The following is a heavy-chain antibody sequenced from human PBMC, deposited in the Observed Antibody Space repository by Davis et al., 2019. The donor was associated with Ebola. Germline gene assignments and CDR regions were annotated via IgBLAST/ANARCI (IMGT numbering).Heavy chain of an antibody. Sequence: ASVKVSCKASGYSFTSYYIHWVRQATGQGLEWMGIINPSGGSTSYAQKFQGRVTMTRDKSTSTVYMEMSSLRFEDTAVYYCGRDGYTYGSGDYYYGMDAWGQGTTVTVSS. V-gene: IGHV1-46*01. CDR3: GRDGYTYGSGDYYYGMDA. CDR1: GYSFTSYY. D-gene: IGHD5-18*01. J-gene: IGHJ6*02. CDR2: INPSGGST.